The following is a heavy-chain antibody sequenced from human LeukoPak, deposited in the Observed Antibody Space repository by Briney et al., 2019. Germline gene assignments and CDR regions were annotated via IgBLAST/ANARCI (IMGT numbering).Heavy chain of an antibody. CDR1: GGSISSYY. CDR3: ARDISSGWFFDY. CDR2: IYTSGST. J-gene: IGHJ4*02. Sequence: SETLSLTCTVSGGSISSYYWSWIRRPAGKGLEWIGRIYTSGSTNYNPSLKSRVTMSVDTSKNQFSLKLSSVTAADTAVYYCARDISSGWFFDYWGQGTLVTVSS. V-gene: IGHV4-4*07. D-gene: IGHD6-19*01.